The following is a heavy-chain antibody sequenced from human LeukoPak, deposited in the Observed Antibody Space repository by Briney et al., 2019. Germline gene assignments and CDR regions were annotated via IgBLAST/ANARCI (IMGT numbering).Heavy chain of an antibody. CDR2: IYYSGST. V-gene: IGHV4-59*08. CDR1: GGSISSYY. CDR3: ARLHKYYFDY. J-gene: IGHJ4*02. Sequence: SETPSLTCTVSGGSISSYYWSWIRQPPGKGLEWIGYIYYSGSTNYNPSLKSRVIISVDTSKNQFSLKLSSVTAADTAVYYCARLHKYYFDYWGQGTLVTVSS.